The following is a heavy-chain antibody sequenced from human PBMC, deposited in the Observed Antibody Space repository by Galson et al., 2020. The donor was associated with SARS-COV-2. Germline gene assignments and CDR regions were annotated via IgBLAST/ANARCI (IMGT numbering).Heavy chain of an antibody. D-gene: IGHD3-3*01. CDR2: IYYSGSA. Sequence: SETLSLTCTVSGGSISSSRYYWAWIRQPPGKGLEWIGSIYYSGSAYYNPSLKSRVTISVDTSKNQFSLKLKSVTAADTTVYYCAGQRRDDFWNGYGITDVLNGFDPWGQGTLVTVSS. CDR1: GGSISSSRYY. V-gene: IGHV4-39*01. J-gene: IGHJ5*02. CDR3: AGQRRDDFWNGYGITDVLNGFDP.